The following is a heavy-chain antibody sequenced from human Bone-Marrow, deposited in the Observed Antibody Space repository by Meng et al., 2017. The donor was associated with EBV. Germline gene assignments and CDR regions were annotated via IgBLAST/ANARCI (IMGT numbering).Heavy chain of an antibody. J-gene: IGHJ4*02. CDR2: LIPMSDAP. Sequence: QVQWVHAGAEGKKPGSSWKVPGKTPGGTFRSDAVSWVRQAPGQGLEWMGGLIPMSDAPHYAQKFQDRVRITADESTSTHYMDLSGLRSEDTAMYYCASESGRGFTPDYWGQGTLVTRLL. CDR1: GGTFRSDA. D-gene: IGHD3-10*01. V-gene: IGHV1-69*01. CDR3: ASESGRGFTPDY.